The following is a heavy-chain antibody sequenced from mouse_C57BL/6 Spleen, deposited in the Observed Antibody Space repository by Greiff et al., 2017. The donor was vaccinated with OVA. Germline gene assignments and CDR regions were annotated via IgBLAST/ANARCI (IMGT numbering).Heavy chain of an antibody. D-gene: IGHD2-14*01. J-gene: IGHJ3*01. CDR2: ISYSGST. Sequence: EVKLVESGPGMVKPSQSLSLTCTVTGYSITSGYDWHRIRHFPGNKLEWMGYISYSGSTNYNPSLKSRISITHDTSKNHFFLKLNSVTTEDTATYYCARGGYVTWFAYWGQGTLVTVSA. V-gene: IGHV3-1*01. CDR1: GYSITSGYD. CDR3: ARGGYVTWFAY.